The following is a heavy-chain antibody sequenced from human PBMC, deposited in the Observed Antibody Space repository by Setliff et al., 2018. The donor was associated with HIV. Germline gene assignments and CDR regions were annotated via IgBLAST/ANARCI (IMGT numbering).Heavy chain of an antibody. V-gene: IGHV1-3*01. CDR3: ARGRGAYDFWSADHYYMDV. J-gene: IGHJ6*03. D-gene: IGHD3-3*01. Sequence: RASVKVSCKASGYTFTTYAMHWVRQAPGQRLEWMGWINAANGNTKYSQKFQGRVTITREESATTAYMELSSLRSEDSAMYYCARGRGAYDFWSADHYYMDVWGNGTTVTVSS. CDR1: GYTFTTYA. CDR2: INAANGNT.